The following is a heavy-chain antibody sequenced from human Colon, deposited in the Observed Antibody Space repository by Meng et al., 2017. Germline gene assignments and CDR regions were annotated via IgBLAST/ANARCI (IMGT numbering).Heavy chain of an antibody. V-gene: IGHV4-34*01. CDR3: ARGFPKYYYGSGSYYRAYGMDV. Sequence: SETLSLTCAVYGGSFSGYYWSWIRQPPGKGLEWIGEINHSGSTNYNPSLKSRVTISVDTSKNQFSLKLSSVTAADTAVYYCARGFPKYYYGSGSYYRAYGMDVWGQGNTVTGSS. J-gene: IGHJ6*02. CDR2: INHSGST. CDR1: GGSFSGYY. D-gene: IGHD3-10*01.